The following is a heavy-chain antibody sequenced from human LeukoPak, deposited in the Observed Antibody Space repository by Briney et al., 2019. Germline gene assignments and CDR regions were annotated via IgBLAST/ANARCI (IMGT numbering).Heavy chain of an antibody. CDR2: IIPIFGTA. J-gene: IGHJ3*02. CDR1: GGTFSSYA. V-gene: IGHV1-69*05. CDR3: ASRTIFPAVAAFDI. Sequence: SVKVSCKASGGTFSSYAISWVRQAPGQGLEWMGRIIPIFGTANYAQKFQGRVTITTDESTSTAYMELSSLRSEDTAVYYCASRTIFPAVAAFDIWGQGTMVTVSS. D-gene: IGHD3-9*01.